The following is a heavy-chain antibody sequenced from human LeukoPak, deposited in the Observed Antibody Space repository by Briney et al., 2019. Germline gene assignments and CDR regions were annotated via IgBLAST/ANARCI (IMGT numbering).Heavy chain of an antibody. CDR1: GYTFTGYY. J-gene: IGHJ4*02. Sequence: ASVKVSCKASGYTFTGYYMHWVRQAPGQGPEWMGWINLNSGGTNYAQKFQGRVTMTRDTSISTAYMELSRLRSDDTAVYYCARVRCSGGSCYSDYWGQGTLVTVSS. CDR3: ARVRCSGGSCYSDY. D-gene: IGHD2-15*01. V-gene: IGHV1-2*02. CDR2: INLNSGGT.